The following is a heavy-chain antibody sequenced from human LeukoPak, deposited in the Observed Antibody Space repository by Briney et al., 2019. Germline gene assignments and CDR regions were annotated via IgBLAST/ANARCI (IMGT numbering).Heavy chain of an antibody. CDR2: INHSGSA. V-gene: IGHV4-34*01. CDR1: GGSFSGYY. CDR3: ARGQGTVTTH. J-gene: IGHJ4*02. Sequence: SSETLSLTCAVSGGSFSGYYWTWIRQPPGKGLEWIGEINHSGSANYNPSLMSRVTISLDTSKNHFSLNLSSVTAADTAVYYCARGQGTVTTHWGQGTLVTVSS. D-gene: IGHD4-11*01.